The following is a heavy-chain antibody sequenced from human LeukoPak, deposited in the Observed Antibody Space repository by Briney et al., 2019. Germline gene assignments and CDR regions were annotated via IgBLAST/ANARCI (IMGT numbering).Heavy chain of an antibody. V-gene: IGHV3-9*01. CDR3: TRELGFGELLPYFDY. J-gene: IGHJ4*02. Sequence: GKSLRLSCAASGFTFDDYAMHWVRQAPGKGLEWVSGISWNSGSIGYADSVNGRFTISRDNAKNSLYLQMNSLRAEDTAVYYCTRELGFGELLPYFDYWGQGTLVTVSS. CDR1: GFTFDDYA. CDR2: ISWNSGSI. D-gene: IGHD3-10*01.